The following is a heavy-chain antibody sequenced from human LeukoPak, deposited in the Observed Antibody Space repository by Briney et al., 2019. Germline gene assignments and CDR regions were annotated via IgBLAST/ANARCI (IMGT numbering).Heavy chain of an antibody. Sequence: SETLSLTCTVSGGSISSDDYYWSWIRQPPGKGLEWIGYIHYSGSTYYNKSLKCRVSMSVDTSKNQFSLKLSSVTAADTAVYYCAGRGAVVTPVSSAFEIWGQGTMVTVSS. J-gene: IGHJ3*02. CDR2: IHYSGST. D-gene: IGHD4-23*01. V-gene: IGHV4-30-4*01. CDR1: GGSISSDDYY. CDR3: AGRGAVVTPVSSAFEI.